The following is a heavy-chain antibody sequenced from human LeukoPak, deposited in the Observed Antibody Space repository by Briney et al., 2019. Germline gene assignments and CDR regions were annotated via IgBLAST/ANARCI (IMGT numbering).Heavy chain of an antibody. J-gene: IGHJ4*02. CDR1: GFTFSSYW. CDR2: INSDGSST. Sequence: GGSLRLSCAASGFTFSSYWMHWVRQAPGKGLVWVSRINSDGSSTSYADSVKGRFTISRDNAKNTLYLQMNSLRAEDTAVYYCARDRDCSGGICYSDYWGQGTLVTVSS. D-gene: IGHD2-15*01. CDR3: ARDRDCSGGICYSDY. V-gene: IGHV3-74*01.